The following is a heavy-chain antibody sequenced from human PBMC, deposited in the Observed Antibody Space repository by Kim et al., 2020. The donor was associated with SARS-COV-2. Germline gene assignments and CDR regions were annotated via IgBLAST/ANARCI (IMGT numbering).Heavy chain of an antibody. CDR3: ARDRGVGAKVAAFDI. J-gene: IGHJ3*02. Sequence: PSLKGRVTMSVDTSKNQFSLKLSSVTAADTAVYYCARDRGVGAKVAAFDIWGQGTMVTVSS. V-gene: IGHV4-4*07. D-gene: IGHD1-26*01.